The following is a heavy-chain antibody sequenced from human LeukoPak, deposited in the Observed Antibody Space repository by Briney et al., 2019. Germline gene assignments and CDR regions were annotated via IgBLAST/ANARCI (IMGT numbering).Heavy chain of an antibody. D-gene: IGHD3-10*01. V-gene: IGHV4-61*10. J-gene: IGHJ6*03. CDR2: IYYSGST. CDR1: GGSISSSRYY. CDR3: ARGRSSMVRGYYYYYMDV. Sequence: SETLSLTCTVSGGSISSSRYYWSWIRQPAGRALEWIGYIYYSGSTNYNPSLKSRVTISVDTSKNQFSLKLSSVTAADTAVYYCARGRSSMVRGYYYYYMDVWGKGTTVTISS.